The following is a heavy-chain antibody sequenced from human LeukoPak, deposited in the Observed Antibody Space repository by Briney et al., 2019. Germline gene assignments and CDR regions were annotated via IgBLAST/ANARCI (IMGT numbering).Heavy chain of an antibody. CDR2: ISTSGST. Sequence: SETLSLTCTVSGVSISSYYCSWIRQPPGKGLEWIGYISTSGSTDYSPSLKSRVTISVDRSKNQCPLNLGSVTAADTAVYYCERHDEGSGWYRSYIDLWGRGTLVIVSS. CDR3: ERHDEGSGWYRSYIDL. J-gene: IGHJ2*01. V-gene: IGHV4-4*09. D-gene: IGHD6-19*01. CDR1: GVSISSYY.